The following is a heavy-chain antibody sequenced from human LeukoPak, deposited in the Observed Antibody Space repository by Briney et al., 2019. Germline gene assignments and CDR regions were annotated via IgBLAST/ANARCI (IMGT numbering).Heavy chain of an antibody. V-gene: IGHV4-59*01. J-gene: IGHJ3*02. Sequence: SETLSLTCTVSGGSISSYYWSWIRQPPGKGLEWIGYIYYSGSTNYNPSLKSRVTISVDTSKNQFSLKLSSVTAADTAVYYCASALGPMVRGALAAFDIWGQGTMVTVSS. D-gene: IGHD3-10*01. CDR3: ASALGPMVRGALAAFDI. CDR2: IYYSGST. CDR1: GGSISSYY.